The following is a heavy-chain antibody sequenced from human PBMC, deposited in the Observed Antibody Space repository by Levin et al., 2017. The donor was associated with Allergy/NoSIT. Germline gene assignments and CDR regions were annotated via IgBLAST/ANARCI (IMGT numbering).Heavy chain of an antibody. CDR1: GFTFDDYT. Sequence: GGSLRLSCAASGFTFDDYTMHWVRQAPGKGLEWVSLISWDGGSTYYADSVKGRFTISRDNSKNSLYLQMNSLRTEDTALYYCAKDIRSSGWGCDYWGQGTLVTVSS. CDR3: AKDIRSSGWGCDY. V-gene: IGHV3-43*01. D-gene: IGHD6-19*01. CDR2: ISWDGGST. J-gene: IGHJ4*02.